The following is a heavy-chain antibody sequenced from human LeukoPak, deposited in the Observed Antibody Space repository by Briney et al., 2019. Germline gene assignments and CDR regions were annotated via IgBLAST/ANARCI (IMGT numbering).Heavy chain of an antibody. Sequence: ASVKVSCKASGYTFTGYYMHWVRQALGQGLEWMGWINPNSGGTNYAQKFQGRVTMTRDTSISTAYMELSRLRSDDTAVYYCASDYYDSSGYYHWGQGTLVTVSS. CDR2: INPNSGGT. D-gene: IGHD3-22*01. J-gene: IGHJ5*02. CDR1: GYTFTGYY. CDR3: ASDYYDSSGYYH. V-gene: IGHV1-2*02.